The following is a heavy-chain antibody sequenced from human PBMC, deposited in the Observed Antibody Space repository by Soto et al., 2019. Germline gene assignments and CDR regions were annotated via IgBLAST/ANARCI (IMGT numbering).Heavy chain of an antibody. V-gene: IGHV5-51*07. CDR2: IYPGDSDT. Sequence: PGESLKISCQGSGYSFTSYWIGWVHQMPGKALEWMGIIYPGDSDTRYSPSFQGQVTISADKSISTAYLQWSSLKASDTAMYYCATRDYSNYGGYYYYGMDVWGQGTTVTVSS. J-gene: IGHJ6*02. D-gene: IGHD4-4*01. CDR3: ATRDYSNYGGYYYYGMDV. CDR1: GYSFTSYW.